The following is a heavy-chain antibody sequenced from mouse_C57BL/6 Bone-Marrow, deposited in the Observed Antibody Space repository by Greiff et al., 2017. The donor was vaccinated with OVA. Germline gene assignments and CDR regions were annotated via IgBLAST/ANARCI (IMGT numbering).Heavy chain of an antibody. CDR1: GYTFTSYG. J-gene: IGHJ3*01. CDR3: AREEAYYTNTGLAY. D-gene: IGHD2-12*01. CDR2: IYPRSGNT. V-gene: IGHV1-81*01. Sequence: VQLQQSGAELARPGASVKLSCKASGYTFTSYGIRWVKQSPGPGLEWIGEIYPRSGNTYYNQKFKGKATLTADTSSSTAYLALRSLTSEDSAVEFCAREEAYYTNTGLAYWGQGTLVTVSA.